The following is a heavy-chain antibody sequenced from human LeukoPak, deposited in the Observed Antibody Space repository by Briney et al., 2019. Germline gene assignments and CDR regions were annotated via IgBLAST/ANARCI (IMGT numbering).Heavy chain of an antibody. CDR2: VYTSGST. V-gene: IGHV4-4*07. CDR1: AGSISSYY. D-gene: IGHD3-10*01. Sequence: SETLSLTCTVAAGSISSYYWSWIRQPAEKGLEWIGRVYTSGSTNYNPSLKSRFTMSVDTSKNQFSLKLSSVTAADTAVYYCARGDFSGSGTYYNRDYYGMDVWGQGTTVTVSS. J-gene: IGHJ6*02. CDR3: ARGDFSGSGTYYNRDYYGMDV.